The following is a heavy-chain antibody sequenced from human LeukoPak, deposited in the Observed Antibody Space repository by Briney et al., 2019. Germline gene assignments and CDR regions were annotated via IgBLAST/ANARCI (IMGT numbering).Heavy chain of an antibody. D-gene: IGHD2-15*01. CDR2: IVVGSGNT. CDR3: AAEYRSGGSCYFDY. Sequence: SVKVSCKASGFTFTSSAMQWVRQARGQRLEWIGWIVVGSGNTNYAQKFQERVTITRDMSTSTAYMELSSLRSEDTAVYYCAAEYRSGGSCYFDYWGQGTLVTVSS. V-gene: IGHV1-58*02. J-gene: IGHJ4*02. CDR1: GFTFTSSA.